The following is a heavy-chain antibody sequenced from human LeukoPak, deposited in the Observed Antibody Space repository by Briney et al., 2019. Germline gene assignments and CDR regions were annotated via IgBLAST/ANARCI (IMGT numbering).Heavy chain of an antibody. V-gene: IGHV3-30-3*01. J-gene: IGHJ4*02. CDR3: AREDTSLVIAY. Sequence: GGSLRLSCAASGSTFSSYAMHWVRQAPGKGLEWVAVISYDGSNKYYADSVKGRFTISRDNSKNTLYLQMNSLRAEDTAVYYCAREDTSLVIAYWGQGTLVTVSS. D-gene: IGHD5-18*01. CDR1: GSTFSSYA. CDR2: ISYDGSNK.